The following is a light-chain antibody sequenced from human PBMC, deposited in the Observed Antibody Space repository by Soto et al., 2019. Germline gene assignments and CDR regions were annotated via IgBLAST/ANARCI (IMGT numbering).Light chain of an antibody. V-gene: IGKV2-28*01. Sequence: DIVMTQSPLSLPVTPGEPASISCRSSQSLLHSNGYNYLDWYLQKPGQSPQLLIYLGSNRDSGVPDRFSGSGSGTDFKLKISRVEAEDVGVYYCMQALQTPRTFGQGTKLEIK. J-gene: IGKJ2*01. CDR2: LGS. CDR1: QSLLHSNGYNY. CDR3: MQALQTPRT.